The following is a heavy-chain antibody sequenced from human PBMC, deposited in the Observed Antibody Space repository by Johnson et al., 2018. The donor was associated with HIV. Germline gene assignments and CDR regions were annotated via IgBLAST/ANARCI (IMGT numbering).Heavy chain of an antibody. V-gene: IGHV3-66*01. J-gene: IGHJ3*02. CDR1: GFTVSSNY. CDR2: IYSGGST. Sequence: VQLVESGGGLVQPGGSLRLSCAASGFTVSSNYMSWVRQAPGQGLEWVSVIYSGGSTYYADSVKGSFTISRDNSKNTLYLQMNSLRAEDTAVYYCASGALAYCGGDCYSDAFDIWGQGTMVTVSS. CDR3: ASGALAYCGGDCYSDAFDI. D-gene: IGHD2-21*02.